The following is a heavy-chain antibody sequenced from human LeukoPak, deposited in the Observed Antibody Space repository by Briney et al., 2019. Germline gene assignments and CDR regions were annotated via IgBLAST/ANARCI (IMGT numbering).Heavy chain of an antibody. V-gene: IGHV1-2*02. CDR2: INPNSGGT. Sequence: EASVKVSCKASGYTFTGDYMHWVRQAPGQGLEWMGWINPNSGGTNYAQKFQGRVTMSRDTSISTDYMELSRLRSDDTAVYYCARGSIVVVPAAIDYWGQGTLVTVSS. J-gene: IGHJ4*02. CDR1: GYTFTGDY. D-gene: IGHD2-2*01. CDR3: ARGSIVVVPAAIDY.